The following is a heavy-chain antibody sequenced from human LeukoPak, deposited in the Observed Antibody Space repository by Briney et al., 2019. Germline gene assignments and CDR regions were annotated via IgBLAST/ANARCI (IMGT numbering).Heavy chain of an antibody. J-gene: IGHJ4*02. Sequence: ASVKVSCKASGYTFTGYYMHWVRQAPGQGLEWMGWINPNSGGTNYAQKFQGRVTMTRDTSISTAYMELSRLRSDDTAVYSCARRPINCIITNCYVDYWGQGTLVTVSS. CDR3: ARRPINCIITNCYVDY. CDR1: GYTFTGYY. D-gene: IGHD2-2*01. CDR2: INPNSGGT. V-gene: IGHV1-2*02.